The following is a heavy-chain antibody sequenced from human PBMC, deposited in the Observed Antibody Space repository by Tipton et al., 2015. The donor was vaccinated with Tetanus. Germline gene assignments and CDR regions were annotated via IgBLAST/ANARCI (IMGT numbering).Heavy chain of an antibody. CDR3: ARVKGTYNHYGLDV. V-gene: IGHV4-61*01. Sequence: GLVKPSETLSLTCTVSGASIGSISYYWSWIRQPPGKGLEWIGYTYYSGSTGYNPSLKSRVTISIDSSKNQFSLKLTSVTAADTAVYYCARVKGTYNHYGLDVWGQGTTVTVAS. CDR2: TYYSGST. D-gene: IGHD3-10*01. J-gene: IGHJ6*02. CDR1: GASIGSISYY.